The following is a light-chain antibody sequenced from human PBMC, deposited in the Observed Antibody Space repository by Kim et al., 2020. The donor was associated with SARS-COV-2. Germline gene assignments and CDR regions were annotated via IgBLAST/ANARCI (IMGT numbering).Light chain of an antibody. Sequence: ESPRQTASITCSGDKLGDKYACWYQQKPGQSPVLVIYQDSKRPSGIPERFSGSNSGNTATLTISGTQAMDEADYYCQAWDSSTWVFGGGTQLTVL. J-gene: IGLJ3*02. CDR2: QDS. V-gene: IGLV3-1*01. CDR3: QAWDSSTWV. CDR1: KLGDKY.